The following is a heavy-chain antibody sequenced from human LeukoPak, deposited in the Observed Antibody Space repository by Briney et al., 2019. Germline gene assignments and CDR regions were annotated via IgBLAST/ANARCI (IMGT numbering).Heavy chain of an antibody. CDR2: IYDSGST. V-gene: IGHV4-59*11. Sequence: SETLSLTCTVSGDSISSHYWSWIRQPPGKGLEWIGYIYDSGSTNYNPSLKCRVTISVDTSKNQFSLKLSSVTAADTAVYYCARFPRYWGRGILVTVSS. CDR1: GDSISSHY. CDR3: ARFPRY. J-gene: IGHJ4*02.